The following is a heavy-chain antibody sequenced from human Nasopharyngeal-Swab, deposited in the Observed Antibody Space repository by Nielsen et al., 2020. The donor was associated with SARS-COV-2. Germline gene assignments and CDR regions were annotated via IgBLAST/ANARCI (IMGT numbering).Heavy chain of an antibody. V-gene: IGHV3-30*18. CDR2: ISSDGSNK. D-gene: IGHD3-9*01. J-gene: IGHJ4*02. Sequence: GGSLRLSCEASGFSFSSYGMHWVRQAPGKGLEWVTVISSDGSNKYYADSVKGRFTISRDNSKNTLYLLMSSQRAEDTAVYYCAKDYYDTLAGYYGPDFWGQGTLVTVSS. CDR1: GFSFSSYG. CDR3: AKDYYDTLAGYYGPDF.